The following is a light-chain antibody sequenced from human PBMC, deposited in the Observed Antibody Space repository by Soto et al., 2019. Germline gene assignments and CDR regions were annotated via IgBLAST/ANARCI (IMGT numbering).Light chain of an antibody. CDR1: SSDVGHYNY. J-gene: IGLJ1*01. CDR2: DVT. Sequence: QSVLAQPASVSGSPGQSITISCTGTSSDVGHYNYVSWYQQHPGKAPKLMIYDVTIRPSGVSNRFSGSKSGNTASLTISGLQAEDEADYYCTSYTRSSTLVFGTGTKVTVL. CDR3: TSYTRSSTLV. V-gene: IGLV2-14*03.